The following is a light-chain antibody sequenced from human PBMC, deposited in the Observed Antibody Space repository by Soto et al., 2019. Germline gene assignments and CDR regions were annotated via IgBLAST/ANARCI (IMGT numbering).Light chain of an antibody. CDR1: QVVSSGY. J-gene: IGKJ1*01. CDR3: QQYGSSPWT. Sequence: EIVLTQSPGTLSLSPGERATLSCRASQVVSSGYLAWYQQKPGQAPRLLIYGASSRATGIPDRFSGSGSGTDFTLTISRLEPEDFAVYYCQQYGSSPWTFGQGTKVEIK. CDR2: GAS. V-gene: IGKV3-20*01.